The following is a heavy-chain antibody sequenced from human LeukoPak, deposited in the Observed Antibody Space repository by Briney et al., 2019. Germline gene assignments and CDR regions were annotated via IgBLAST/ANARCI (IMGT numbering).Heavy chain of an antibody. D-gene: IGHD6-19*01. CDR2: TSYNGNT. CDR3: ARHSGSGWQALGY. J-gene: IGHJ4*02. V-gene: IGHV1-18*01. Sequence: ASVKVSRKASGYTFSNYGISWVGQAPGLGLEWMGWTSYNGNTNYAQKFQDRVTMTTDTSTTTAYMELRSLESDDTAVYYCARHSGSGWQALGYWGQGTLVTVSS. CDR1: GYTFSNYG.